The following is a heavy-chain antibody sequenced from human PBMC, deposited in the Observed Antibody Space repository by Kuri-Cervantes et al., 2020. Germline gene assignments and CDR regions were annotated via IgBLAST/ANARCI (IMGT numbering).Heavy chain of an antibody. V-gene: IGHV3-49*03. CDR2: IRSKAYGETK. CDR1: GFTFGDYA. Sequence: GGSLRLSCIMSGFTFGDYAMSWFRQAPGKGPEWVGFIRSKAYGETKEYAAAVRGRFIISRGDSQNILFLYMNSLRAEDTAVYYCASPSSDGDYYYYYGMDVWGQGTTVTVSS. J-gene: IGHJ6*02. CDR3: ASPSSDGDYYYYYGMDV. D-gene: IGHD4-17*01.